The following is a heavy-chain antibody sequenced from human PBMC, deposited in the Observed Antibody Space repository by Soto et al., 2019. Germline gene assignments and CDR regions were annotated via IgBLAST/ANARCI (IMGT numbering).Heavy chain of an antibody. V-gene: IGHV3-11*01. Sequence: QVQLVESGGGLVKPGGSLRLSCAASGFSFGDYYMRRIRQAPGRGLEWISYISGTGKTIDYANSVKGRFTISMDNADKSLYLQLNSLGAVDRAIYYFARAPSADYSFELGGQGSLVTVSP. CDR3: ARAPSADYSFEL. D-gene: IGHD2-21*01. CDR2: ISGTGKTI. J-gene: IGHJ4*02. CDR1: GFSFGDYY.